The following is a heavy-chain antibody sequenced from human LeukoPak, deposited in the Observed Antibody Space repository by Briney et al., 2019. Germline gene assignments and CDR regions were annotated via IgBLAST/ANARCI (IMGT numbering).Heavy chain of an antibody. J-gene: IGHJ3*02. D-gene: IGHD1-26*01. CDR2: MYYSGST. CDR3: ARGGSIVGATPHDTFDI. V-gene: IGHV4-59*01. CDR1: GFTFSSYA. Sequence: GSLRLSCAASGFTFSSYAMSWVRQPPGKGLDWIAYMYYSGSTNYNPSLKSRVTISVDTSKNQFSLKLSSVTAADTAVYYCARGGSIVGATPHDTFDIWGQGTMVTVSS.